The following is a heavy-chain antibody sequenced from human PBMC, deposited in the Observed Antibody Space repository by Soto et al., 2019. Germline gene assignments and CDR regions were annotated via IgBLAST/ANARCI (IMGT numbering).Heavy chain of an antibody. CDR1: GYTFTSCG. CDR3: ARDAGLSSWYAPPHGMDV. Sequence: ASVKVSCKASGYTFTSCGISWVRQAPGQGLEWMGWISAYNGNTNYAQKLQGRVTMTTDTSTSTAYMELRSLRSDDTAVYYCARDAGLSSWYAPPHGMDVWGQGTTVTVSS. D-gene: IGHD6-13*01. J-gene: IGHJ6*02. CDR2: ISAYNGNT. V-gene: IGHV1-18*01.